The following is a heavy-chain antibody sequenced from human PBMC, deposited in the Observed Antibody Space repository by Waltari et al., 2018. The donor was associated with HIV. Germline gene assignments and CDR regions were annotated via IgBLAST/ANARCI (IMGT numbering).Heavy chain of an antibody. CDR2: IKDDGSEK. V-gene: IGHV3-7*01. CDR1: GFSFTNYS. CDR3: ARIGTFPHNYAIDF. Sequence: EVQLMGSGGGLVQSGGSLRPSCAASGFSFTNYSMSWVLQIPGKGLEWVAYIKDDGSEKYYMGSVKGRFTISRDNAKNSMFLQMNSLRAEDTAVYYCARIGTFPHNYAIDFWGQGTTVTVSS. J-gene: IGHJ6*02. D-gene: IGHD1-26*01.